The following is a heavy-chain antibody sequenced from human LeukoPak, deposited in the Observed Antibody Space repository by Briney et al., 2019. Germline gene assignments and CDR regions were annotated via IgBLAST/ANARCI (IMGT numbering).Heavy chain of an antibody. D-gene: IGHD3-9*01. CDR2: IIPIFGTA. CDR3: ARLGENGLLTGYFYP. CDR1: GYTFTSYG. J-gene: IGHJ5*02. Sequence: GASVKVSCKASGYTFTSYGISWVRQAPGQGLEWMGGIIPIFGTANYALKFQGRVTITADKSTSTAYMELSSLRSEDTAVYYCARLGENGLLTGYFYPWGQGTLVTVSS. V-gene: IGHV1-69*06.